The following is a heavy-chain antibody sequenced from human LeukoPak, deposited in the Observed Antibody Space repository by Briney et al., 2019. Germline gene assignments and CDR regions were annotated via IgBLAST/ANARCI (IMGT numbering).Heavy chain of an antibody. CDR1: GGTFSSYA. V-gene: IGHV1-2*02. Sequence: SVKVSCKASGGTFSSYAISWVRQAPGQGLEWMGWINPNSGGTNYAQKFQGRVTMTRDTSISTAYMELNSLRSDDTAVYYCARSTLGYWGQGTLVTVSS. J-gene: IGHJ4*02. CDR3: ARSTLGY. CDR2: INPNSGGT.